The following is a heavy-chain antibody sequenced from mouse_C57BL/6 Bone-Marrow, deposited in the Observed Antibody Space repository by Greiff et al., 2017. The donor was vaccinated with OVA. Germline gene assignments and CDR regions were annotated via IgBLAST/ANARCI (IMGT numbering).Heavy chain of an antibody. J-gene: IGHJ4*01. CDR1: GFTFSSYG. CDR2: ISSGGSYT. D-gene: IGHD2-5*01. Sequence: EVQLVESGGDLVKPGGSLKLSCAASGFTFSSYGMSWVRQTPDKRLEWVATISSGGSYTYYPDNVKGRFTISRDNAKNPLYLQMSSLKSEDTAMYYCAGRHIVTDYYAMDYWGQGTSVTVSS. CDR3: AGRHIVTDYYAMDY. V-gene: IGHV5-6*01.